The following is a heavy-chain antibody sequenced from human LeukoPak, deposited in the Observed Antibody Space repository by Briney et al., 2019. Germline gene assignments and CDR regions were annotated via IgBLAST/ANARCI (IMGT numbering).Heavy chain of an antibody. V-gene: IGHV4-61*08. J-gene: IGHJ4*02. D-gene: IGHD1-26*01. CDR3: ARTQSQSGSYRYYFGY. CDR2: IYYIRNT. CDR1: GASVGSAGYY. Sequence: KTSETLSLTCTVSGASVGSAGYYWSWIRQPPGGGLEWIGYIYYIRNTNYNPSLKSRVTMSLDPSENQFSLKPNSVTAADTAVYYCARTQSQSGSYRYYFGYWGQGTLVTVSS.